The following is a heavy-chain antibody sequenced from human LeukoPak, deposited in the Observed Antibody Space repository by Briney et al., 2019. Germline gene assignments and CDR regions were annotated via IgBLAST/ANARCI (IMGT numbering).Heavy chain of an antibody. D-gene: IGHD5-18*01. Sequence: SETLSLTCTVSGGSISSYYWSWLRQPPGKGLEWIGYIYYSGSTNYNPSLKSRVTISVDTSKNQFSLKLSSVTAADTAVYYCARVRSANTAMVLYYFDYWGQGTLVTVSS. V-gene: IGHV4-59*01. CDR3: ARVRSANTAMVLYYFDY. CDR2: IYYSGST. J-gene: IGHJ4*02. CDR1: GGSISSYY.